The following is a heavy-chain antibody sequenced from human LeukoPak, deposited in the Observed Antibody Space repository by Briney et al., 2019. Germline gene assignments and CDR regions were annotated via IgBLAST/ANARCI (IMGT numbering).Heavy chain of an antibody. CDR2: IYSGGST. CDR3: ARGYCSSTSCRYYFDY. Sequence: GGSLRLSCAASGFTVSSNYMSWVRQAPGKGLEWVSVIYSGGSTYYADSVKGRFTISRDNSKNTLYLQMNSLRAEDTAVYYCARGYCSSTSCRYYFDYWEQGTLVTVSS. J-gene: IGHJ4*02. D-gene: IGHD2-2*01. CDR1: GFTVSSNY. V-gene: IGHV3-66*01.